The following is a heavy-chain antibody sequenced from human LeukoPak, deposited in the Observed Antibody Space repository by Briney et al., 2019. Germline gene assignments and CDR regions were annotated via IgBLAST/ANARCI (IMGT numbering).Heavy chain of an antibody. Sequence: GGSLRLSCAASGFSFCTYWMSWVRQAPGKGLEWVANIKQDESEKYYVDSVKGRFTISRDNTKNSLYLQMNSLRVEDTAVYYCASGRQLGRWGQGTLVTVSS. D-gene: IGHD6-13*01. CDR3: ASGRQLGR. J-gene: IGHJ4*02. CDR1: GFSFCTYW. V-gene: IGHV3-7*03. CDR2: IKQDESEK.